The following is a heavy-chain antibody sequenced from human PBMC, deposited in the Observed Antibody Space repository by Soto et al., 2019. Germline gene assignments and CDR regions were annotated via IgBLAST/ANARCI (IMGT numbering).Heavy chain of an antibody. CDR1: GFTFSNAW. Sequence: ASGFTFSNAWMNWVRQAPGKGLEWVGRIKSKTDGGTTDYAAPVKGRFTISRDDSKNTLYLQMNSLKTEDTAVYYCTTDLWFGESFDYWGQETLVTVSS. CDR2: IKSKTDGGTT. J-gene: IGHJ4*02. V-gene: IGHV3-15*07. CDR3: TTDLWFGESFDY. D-gene: IGHD3-10*01.